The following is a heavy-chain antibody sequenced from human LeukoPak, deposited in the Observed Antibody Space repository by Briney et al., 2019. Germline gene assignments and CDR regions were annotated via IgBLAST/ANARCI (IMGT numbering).Heavy chain of an antibody. D-gene: IGHD5-24*01. Sequence: GASVKVSCKASVYSFTAYYIHWVRQAPAQGLEWMGWVNPSSGDTNFAEKFQGRVTMTRDTSISTAYMELSRLRSDDTAVYYCATSEISTIKNFDHWGQGTLVTVSS. J-gene: IGHJ4*02. CDR2: VNPSSGDT. CDR1: VYSFTAYY. V-gene: IGHV1-2*02. CDR3: ATSEISTIKNFDH.